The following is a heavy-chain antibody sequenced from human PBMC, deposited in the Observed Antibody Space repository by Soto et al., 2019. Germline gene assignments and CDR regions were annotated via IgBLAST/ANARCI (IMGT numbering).Heavy chain of an antibody. D-gene: IGHD6-19*01. V-gene: IGHV3-23*01. CDR3: AEADGEQWLLPHLDK. CDR1: GFNFKKFA. Sequence: EVQLLASGGGVVQPGGSLRLSGVASGFNFKKFAMSWVRQAPGEGLEWVSGISCCGGSTSYADSVKGRFSIARDDSTNTLSLQMNNLRVEDTAQYYCAEADGEQWLLPHLDKWGQVTLVTVS. CDR2: ISCCGGST. J-gene: IGHJ4*02.